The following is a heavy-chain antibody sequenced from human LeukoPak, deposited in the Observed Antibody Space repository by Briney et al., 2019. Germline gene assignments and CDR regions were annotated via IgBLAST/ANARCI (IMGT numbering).Heavy chain of an antibody. CDR2: INPSGGST. J-gene: IGHJ4*02. Sequence: ASVKVSCKASGYTFTTYYIHWVRQAPGQGLEWMGIINPSGGSTSYAQKFQGRVTMTRETSTSTVYMELSSLRSEDTAVYYCARDLAAAGLSGFDYWGQGTLVTVSS. D-gene: IGHD6-13*01. V-gene: IGHV1-46*01. CDR3: ARDLAAAGLSGFDY. CDR1: GYTFTTYY.